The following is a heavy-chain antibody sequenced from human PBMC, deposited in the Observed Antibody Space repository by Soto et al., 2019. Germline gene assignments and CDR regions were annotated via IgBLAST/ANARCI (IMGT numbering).Heavy chain of an antibody. J-gene: IGHJ6*02. D-gene: IGHD2-2*01. CDR1: GYTFTSYG. CDR3: ARPYCRSNSCPYGMDV. CDR2: ISAYNGNT. V-gene: IGHV1-18*01. Sequence: ASVKVSCKASGYTFTSYGISWVRQAPGQGLEWMGWISAYNGNTNYAQKLQGRVTMTTDTSTSTAYMELRSLRSDDTAVYYCARPYCRSNSCPYGMDVWGQGTTVTVSS.